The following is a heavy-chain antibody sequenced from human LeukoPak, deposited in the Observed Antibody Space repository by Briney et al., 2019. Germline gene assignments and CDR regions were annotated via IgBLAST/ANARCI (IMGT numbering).Heavy chain of an antibody. CDR1: GYTFTDYY. CDR3: AREYYDSSAYNQEAVDY. V-gene: IGHV1-2*02. Sequence: ASVKVSCKASGYTFTDYYMHWVRQAPGQGLEWLGWINPNSGGTNYAQKFQGRVTMTRDTSISTAYMELSRLRSDDTAVYYCAREYYDSSAYNQEAVDYWGQGTLVTVSS. D-gene: IGHD3-22*01. CDR2: INPNSGGT. J-gene: IGHJ4*02.